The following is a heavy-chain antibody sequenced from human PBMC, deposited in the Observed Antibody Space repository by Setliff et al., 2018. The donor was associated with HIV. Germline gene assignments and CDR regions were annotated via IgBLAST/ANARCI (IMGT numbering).Heavy chain of an antibody. D-gene: IGHD3-10*01. Sequence: PSETLSLTCAVSGVSISAYFWSWIRQSPEKGLEWIGYIDNSGNTNYSPSLKSRITISVDTSKNQFSLNLTSVTATDTAVYYCARGRGVRGVNDAFDIWGQGTMVTVS. CDR2: IDNSGNT. CDR1: GVSISAYF. CDR3: ARGRGVRGVNDAFDI. V-gene: IGHV4-59*08. J-gene: IGHJ3*02.